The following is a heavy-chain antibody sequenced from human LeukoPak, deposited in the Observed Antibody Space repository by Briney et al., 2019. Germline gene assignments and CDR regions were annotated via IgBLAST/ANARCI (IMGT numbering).Heavy chain of an antibody. Sequence: PGGSLRLSCAASGFTFSNYWMSWVRQAPGKGLEWVANIKQDRSEKYYVDSVKGRFTISRDNAKNSLYLQMNSLRAEDTAVYYCAELGITMIGGAWGKGTTVTISS. V-gene: IGHV3-7*01. J-gene: IGHJ6*04. CDR3: AELGITMIGGA. D-gene: IGHD3-10*02. CDR2: IKQDRSEK. CDR1: GFTFSNYW.